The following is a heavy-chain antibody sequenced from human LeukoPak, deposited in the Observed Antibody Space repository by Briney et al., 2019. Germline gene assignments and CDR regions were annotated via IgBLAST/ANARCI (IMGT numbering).Heavy chain of an antibody. J-gene: IGHJ4*02. CDR1: GFPFSSFW. D-gene: IGHD1-26*01. Sequence: GGSLRLSCAASGFPFSSFWIHWVRPVPGKGLVWVSRINGDGFSTSYADSVKGRFTISRDNAKNTLYLQMNSLRAEDTAVYYCARGTSGGYFDYWGQGTLVTVSS. CDR2: INGDGFST. CDR3: ARGTSGGYFDY. V-gene: IGHV3-74*01.